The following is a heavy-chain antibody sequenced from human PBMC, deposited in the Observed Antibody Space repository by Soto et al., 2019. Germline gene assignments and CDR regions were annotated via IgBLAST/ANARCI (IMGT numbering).Heavy chain of an antibody. CDR3: ARSTMVRGVISGFDY. CDR1: GFTLSSYA. J-gene: IGHJ4*02. V-gene: IGHV3-30-3*01. CDR2: ISYDGSNK. D-gene: IGHD3-10*01. Sequence: QVQLVESGGGVVQPGRSLRLSCAASGFTLSSYAMHWVRQAPGKGLEWVAVISYDGSNKYYADSVKGRFTISRDNSKNTLYLQMNSLRAEDTAVYYCARSTMVRGVISGFDYWGQGTLVTVSS.